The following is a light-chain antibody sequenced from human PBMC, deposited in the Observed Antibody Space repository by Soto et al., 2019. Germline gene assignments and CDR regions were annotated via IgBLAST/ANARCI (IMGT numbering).Light chain of an antibody. Sequence: DIVMTQSPDSLAVPLGERATINCKSSQSILYNSNNRNYVAWYQQKPGQPPKLLINWASTRESGVPDRFSGSGSGTDFTLTISRLQAEDVAVYYCQQYYTSWWALGQGTKVDIK. V-gene: IGKV4-1*01. J-gene: IGKJ1*01. CDR2: WAS. CDR1: QSILYNSNNRNY. CDR3: QQYYTSWWA.